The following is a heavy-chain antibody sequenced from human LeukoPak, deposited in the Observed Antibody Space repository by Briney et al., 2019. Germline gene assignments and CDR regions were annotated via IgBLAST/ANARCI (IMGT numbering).Heavy chain of an antibody. CDR3: VRLCGHNGGFCTTTSPRSFDN. J-gene: IGHJ4*02. CDR1: GYSFTSYW. D-gene: IGHD2-2*01. V-gene: IGHV5-51*01. Sequence: GESLKISCKGSGYSFTSYWIGWVRQMPGKGLEWMGIIYPGDSDTRYSPSFQGQVTISADKSISTAHLQWSSLKASDTAMYYCVRLCGHNGGFCTTTSPRSFDNWGQGTLVTVSS. CDR2: IYPGDSDT.